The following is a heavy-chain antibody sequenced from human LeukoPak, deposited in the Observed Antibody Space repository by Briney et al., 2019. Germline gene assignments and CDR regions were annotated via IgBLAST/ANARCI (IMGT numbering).Heavy chain of an antibody. V-gene: IGHV3-23*01. CDR3: ARADGVGVATPYFQH. J-gene: IGHJ1*01. CDR1: GFTFSSYA. CDR2: ISGSGDST. D-gene: IGHD6-19*01. Sequence: GGSLRLSCAASGFTFSSYAMSWVRQAPGKGREWVSAISGSGDSTYYADSVKGRFTISRDNSKNTLYLQMNSLRAEDTAVYYCARADGVGVATPYFQHWGQGTLVTVSS.